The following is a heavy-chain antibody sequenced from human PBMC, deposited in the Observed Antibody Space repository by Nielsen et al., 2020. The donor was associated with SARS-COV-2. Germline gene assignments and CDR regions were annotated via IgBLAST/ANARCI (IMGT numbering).Heavy chain of an antibody. CDR2: INPNTGGT. CDR1: GYTFTDYY. D-gene: IGHD5-12*01. J-gene: IGHJ4*02. Sequence: ASVKVSCKASGYTFTDYYLNWVRQAPGQGLEWMGWINPNTGGTRYAQNFQAWVTMTTDTSTSTAYMELRSLRSDDTAVYYCARDSGYDALIDYWGQGTLVTVSS. CDR3: ARDSGYDALIDY. V-gene: IGHV1-2*04.